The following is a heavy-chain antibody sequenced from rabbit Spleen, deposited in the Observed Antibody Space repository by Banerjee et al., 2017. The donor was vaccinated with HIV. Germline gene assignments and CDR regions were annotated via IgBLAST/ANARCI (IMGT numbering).Heavy chain of an antibody. D-gene: IGHD8-1*01. CDR2: IDVGSSGFT. CDR1: GVSFSFSNY. CDR3: ARDAATSFSSYGMDL. Sequence: QEQLVESGGGLVKPGAPLTLTCTASGVSFSFSNYMCWVRQAPGKGLEWIGCIDVGSSGFTYFANWAKGRFTISKTSSTTVTLQMTSLTAADTATYFCARDAATSFSSYGMDLWGPGTLVTVS. V-gene: IGHV1S45*01. J-gene: IGHJ6*01.